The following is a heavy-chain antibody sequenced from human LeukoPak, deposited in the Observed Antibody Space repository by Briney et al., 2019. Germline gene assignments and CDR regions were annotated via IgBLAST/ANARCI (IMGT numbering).Heavy chain of an antibody. Sequence: SETLSLTCTVSGGSISSASYFWGWIRQPPGKGLERIGTLYYSGSTYYSASLKSRVTMSGDTSRNQFSLRLSSVNAADTAVYYCAKAGVRYSDSSALYAFDFWGPGIMVTVSS. D-gene: IGHD3-22*01. CDR1: GGSISSASYF. J-gene: IGHJ3*01. CDR2: LYYSGST. CDR3: AKAGVRYSDSSALYAFDF. V-gene: IGHV4-39*01.